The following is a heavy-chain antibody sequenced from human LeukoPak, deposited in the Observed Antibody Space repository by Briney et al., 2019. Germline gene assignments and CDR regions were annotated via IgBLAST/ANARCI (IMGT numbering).Heavy chain of an antibody. CDR2: INPDGTII. V-gene: IGHV3-74*01. Sequence: GGSLRLSCVASGFTYTNYWMHWFRQVSGKGPVWVSRINPDGTIIDYADFVKGRFTISRDNAKNLLYLQMKGLRADDTASYYCAKDLSWNTADRWGQGTLVTVSS. D-gene: IGHD1/OR15-1a*01. CDR3: AKDLSWNTADR. J-gene: IGHJ5*02. CDR1: GFTYTNYW.